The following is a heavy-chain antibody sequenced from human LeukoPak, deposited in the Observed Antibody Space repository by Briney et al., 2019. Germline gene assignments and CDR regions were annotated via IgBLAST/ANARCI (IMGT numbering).Heavy chain of an antibody. D-gene: IGHD6-6*01. CDR3: ASLSLGHY. V-gene: IGHV3-7*03. CDR2: IKQDGSEK. CDR1: GFTFSGYW. J-gene: IGHJ4*02. Sequence: PGGSLRLSCAASGFTFSGYWMSWVRQAPGKGLEWVANIKQDGSEKNYVDSVKGRFTISRDNAKNSLYLQMNSLRVEDTAVYYCASLSLGHYWGQGTLVTVSS.